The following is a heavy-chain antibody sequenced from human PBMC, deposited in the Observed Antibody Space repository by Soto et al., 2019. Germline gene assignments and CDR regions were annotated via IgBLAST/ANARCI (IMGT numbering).Heavy chain of an antibody. CDR3: ARVGPPSPSVIWFFDL. V-gene: IGHV1-69*01. CDR1: GGSFRTYA. D-gene: IGHD2-21*01. J-gene: IGHJ2*01. Sequence: QGQLVQSGAEVKKPGSSVKVSCKASGGSFRTYAINWVRQAPGQGLEWMGGIIPMLAAPTYAQKFQGRLTITAEESTTTVYMELSSLTSEATAVYYCARVGPPSPSVIWFFDLWGRGTLVTVSS. CDR2: IIPMLAAP.